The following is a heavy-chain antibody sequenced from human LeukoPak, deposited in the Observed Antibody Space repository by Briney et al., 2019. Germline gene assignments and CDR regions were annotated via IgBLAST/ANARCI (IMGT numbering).Heavy chain of an antibody. J-gene: IGHJ3*02. CDR2: ISAYTGKT. D-gene: IGHD4-23*01. Sequence: ASVKVSCKSSGYTFTTHGITWVRQAPGQGLEWMGWISAYTGKTNYAQKIQGRVTMTTDTSTSTAYMELRSLRSEDKAVYYCASDYGGTDGDLDIWGQGTMVIVSS. CDR3: ASDYGGTDGDLDI. CDR1: GYTFTTHG. V-gene: IGHV1-18*01.